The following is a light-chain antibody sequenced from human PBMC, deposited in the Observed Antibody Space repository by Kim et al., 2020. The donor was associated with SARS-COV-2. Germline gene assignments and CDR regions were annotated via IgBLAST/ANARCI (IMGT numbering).Light chain of an antibody. CDR1: SIDVGGYNF. V-gene: IGLV2-14*03. CDR2: DVS. Sequence: GQPVTISGTGTSIDVGGYNFVAWYQQHPGKAPKLMIYDVSTRPSGVSNRFSGSKSGNTASLTISGLQAEDEADYYCSSYTDDSTVIFGGGTKLTVL. CDR3: SSYTDDSTVI. J-gene: IGLJ2*01.